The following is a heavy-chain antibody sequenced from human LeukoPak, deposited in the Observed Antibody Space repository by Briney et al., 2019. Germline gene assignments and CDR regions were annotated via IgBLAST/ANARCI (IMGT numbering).Heavy chain of an antibody. J-gene: IGHJ5*02. CDR3: ASHYGDYSNWFDP. V-gene: IGHV4-39*01. D-gene: IGHD4-17*01. CDR2: IYYSGST. CDR1: GGSISSSSYY. Sequence: SETLSLTCTVPGGSISSSSYYWGWIRQPPGKGLEWIGSIYYSGSTFYNPSLTCRVTISVDTSKNQFSLKLSSVTAADTAVYYCASHYGDYSNWFDPWGQGTLVTVSS.